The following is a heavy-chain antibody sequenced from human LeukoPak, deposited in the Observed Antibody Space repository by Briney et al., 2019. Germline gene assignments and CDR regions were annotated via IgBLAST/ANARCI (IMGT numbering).Heavy chain of an antibody. Sequence: SETLSLTCTVSGGSISSHYWSWIRQPPGKGLEWIGYAFYSGSTNYNPSLKSRVTISVDMSKNQFSLKLSSVTAADTAVYYCAQTTVVPQGYYFDYWGQGTLVTVSS. CDR1: GGSISSHY. CDR3: AQTTVVPQGYYFDY. D-gene: IGHD4-23*01. J-gene: IGHJ4*02. CDR2: AFYSGST. V-gene: IGHV4-59*03.